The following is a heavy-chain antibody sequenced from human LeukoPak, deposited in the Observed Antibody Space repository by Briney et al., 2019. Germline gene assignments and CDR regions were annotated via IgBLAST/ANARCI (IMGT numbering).Heavy chain of an antibody. J-gene: IGHJ4*02. CDR2: IGIDSGNT. CDR1: GFTFSDYS. CDR3: ARGGAMVRGVSPLDY. D-gene: IGHD3-10*01. Sequence: GGSLRLSCAASGFTFSDYSMNWVRQAPGKGLEWIPYIGIDSGNTDYADSVKGRFTISGDKAKNSLYLQMNSLRVEDTAVYYCARGGAMVRGVSPLDYWGRGTLVTVSS. V-gene: IGHV3-48*01.